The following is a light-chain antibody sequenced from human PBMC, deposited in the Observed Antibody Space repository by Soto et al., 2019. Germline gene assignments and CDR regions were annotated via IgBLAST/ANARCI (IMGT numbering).Light chain of an antibody. CDR3: GSYASNIYV. J-gene: IGLJ1*01. CDR2: EVS. Sequence: QSALTQPASVSGSPGQSITISCTGTSSDAGGYNYVSWYQQHPGKAPKLMIYEVSNRPSGVSNRFSGSKSGNTASLTISGLQAEDEADYYCGSYASNIYVFGTGTKLTVL. V-gene: IGLV2-14*01. CDR1: SSDAGGYNY.